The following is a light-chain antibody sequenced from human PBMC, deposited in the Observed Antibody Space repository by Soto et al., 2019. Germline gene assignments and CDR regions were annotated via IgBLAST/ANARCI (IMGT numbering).Light chain of an antibody. CDR3: QQYYSYPPT. CDR2: AAS. J-gene: IGKJ4*01. Sequence: AIRMTQSPSSLSASTGDRVTITCRASQGISSYLAWYQQKPGKAPKLLIYAASTLQSGVPSRFSSSRSGTDFTLTISCLQSEDFATYYCQQYYSYPPTFGGGTKVEIK. V-gene: IGKV1-8*01. CDR1: QGISSY.